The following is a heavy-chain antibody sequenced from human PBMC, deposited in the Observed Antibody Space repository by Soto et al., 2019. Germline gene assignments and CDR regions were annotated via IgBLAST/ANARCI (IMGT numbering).Heavy chain of an antibody. V-gene: IGHV1-69*01. Sequence: QVQLVQSGAEVKKPGSSVKVSCKASGGTFSSYAISWVRQAPGQGLEWMGGIIPIFGTANYAQKFQGRVTITADESTSTAYMELSSLRSEDTAVYYCAKGWGFSYSSGWSYFDYWGQGTLVTVSS. D-gene: IGHD6-19*01. CDR3: AKGWGFSYSSGWSYFDY. CDR1: GGTFSSYA. CDR2: IIPIFGTA. J-gene: IGHJ4*02.